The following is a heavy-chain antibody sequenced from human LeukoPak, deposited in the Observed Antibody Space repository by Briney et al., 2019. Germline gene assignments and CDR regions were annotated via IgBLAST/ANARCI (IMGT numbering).Heavy chain of an antibody. CDR2: INHSGST. Sequence: PSETLSLTCAVYGGSFSGYYWSWIRQPPGKGLEWIGEINHSGSTNYNPSLKSRVTISVDTSKNQFSLKLSSVTAADPTVNYCARGQSGGVIALYNWFDPWGQGTLVTVSS. CDR1: GGSFSGYY. CDR3: ARGQSGGVIALYNWFDP. J-gene: IGHJ5*02. V-gene: IGHV4-34*01. D-gene: IGHD3-16*02.